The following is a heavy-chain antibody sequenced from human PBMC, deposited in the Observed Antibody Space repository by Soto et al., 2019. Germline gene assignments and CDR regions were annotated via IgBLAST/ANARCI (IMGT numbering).Heavy chain of an antibody. CDR3: ATRPLLPGAP. CDR1: GFTFSSND. Sequence: EVQLVESGGGLIQPGGSLRLSCAASGFTFSSNDMNWVRQAPGKGLEWVSLIYSGGSTYYADSVKGRVTISRNNSKHTLYLQMSSRRAEDTAVYYCATRPLLPGAPWGQGTMVTVSS. J-gene: IGHJ3*01. D-gene: IGHD3-22*01. CDR2: IYSGGST. V-gene: IGHV3-53*01.